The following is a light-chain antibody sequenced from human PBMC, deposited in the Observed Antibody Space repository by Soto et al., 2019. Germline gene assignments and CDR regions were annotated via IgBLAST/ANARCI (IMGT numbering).Light chain of an antibody. V-gene: IGKV3-15*01. CDR1: QNVNAN. Sequence: EVVMTQSPATLSVSPGERATLSCRASQNVNANLAWYQQKPGQAPRLLIHGASTRATGIPARFSGSGFGTEFILTISRLQSEDFAVYYCQQYNTWLWTFGQGTKVEGK. J-gene: IGKJ1*01. CDR3: QQYNTWLWT. CDR2: GAS.